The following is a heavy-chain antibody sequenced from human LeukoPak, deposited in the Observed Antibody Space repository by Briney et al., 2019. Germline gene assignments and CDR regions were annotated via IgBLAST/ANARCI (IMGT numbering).Heavy chain of an antibody. CDR1: GGSFSGYY. J-gene: IGHJ5*02. CDR2: INHSGST. CDR3: ARGTTFGVATNWFDP. Sequence: SETLSLTCAVYGGSFSGYYWSWIRQPPGKGLEWIGEINHSGSTTYNPSLKSRVTISVDTSKNQFSLKLSSVTAADTAVYYCARGTTFGVATNWFDPWGQGTLVTVSS. V-gene: IGHV4-34*01. D-gene: IGHD3-3*01.